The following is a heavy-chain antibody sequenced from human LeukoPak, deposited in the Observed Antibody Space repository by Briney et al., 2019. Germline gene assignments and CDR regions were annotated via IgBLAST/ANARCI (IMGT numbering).Heavy chain of an antibody. D-gene: IGHD5-12*01. Sequence: VASVKVSCKASGGTFSSYAISWVRQAPGQGLEWMGRIVPILGIANYAQKFQGRVTITADKSTSTAYMELSGLRSEDTAVYYCARERGVATSDYYGMDVWGQGTTVTVSS. J-gene: IGHJ6*02. CDR3: ARERGVATSDYYGMDV. CDR1: GGTFSSYA. V-gene: IGHV1-69*04. CDR2: IVPILGIA.